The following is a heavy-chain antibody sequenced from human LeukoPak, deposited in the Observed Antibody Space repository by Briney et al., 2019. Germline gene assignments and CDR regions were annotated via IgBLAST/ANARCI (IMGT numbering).Heavy chain of an antibody. J-gene: IGHJ4*02. D-gene: IGHD5-18*01. CDR2: IYHSGST. V-gene: IGHV4-38-2*01. CDR1: GYSVGRGYY. Sequence: SETLSLTRAVYGYSVGRGYYGDCSRQPPGKRLEWIGSIYHSGSTYYNPSLKSRLTISVDTSKNQFSLNLSSVTAADTAVYYCASRSYSYGYNYWGQGNLVTVSS. CDR3: ASRSYSYGYNY.